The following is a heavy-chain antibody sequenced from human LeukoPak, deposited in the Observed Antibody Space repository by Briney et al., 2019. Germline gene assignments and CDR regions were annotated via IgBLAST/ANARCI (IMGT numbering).Heavy chain of an antibody. Sequence: ASVKVSCKASGYTFTSYGISWVRQAPGQGLEWMGWISAYNGNTNYAQKLQGRVTMTTDTSTSTAYMELRSLRSDDTAVYYCARGAVSGNYYDTSDYFDYWGQGTLVTVSS. J-gene: IGHJ4*02. CDR2: ISAYNGNT. V-gene: IGHV1-18*01. D-gene: IGHD3-22*01. CDR1: GYTFTSYG. CDR3: ARGAVSGNYYDTSDYFDY.